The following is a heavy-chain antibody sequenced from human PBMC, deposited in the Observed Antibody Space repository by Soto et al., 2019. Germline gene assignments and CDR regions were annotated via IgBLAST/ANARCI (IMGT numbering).Heavy chain of an antibody. CDR3: ARDLCGGGSCNGTTDAFDI. Sequence: SGKVSCKASGYTFTSYDINWVRQATGQGLEWMGWMNPNSGNTGYAQKFQGRVTMTRNTSISTAYMELSSLRSDDTAVDYCARDLCGGGSCNGTTDAFDIWR. CDR1: GYTFTSYD. D-gene: IGHD2-15*01. V-gene: IGHV1-8*01. J-gene: IGHJ3*02. CDR2: MNPNSGNT.